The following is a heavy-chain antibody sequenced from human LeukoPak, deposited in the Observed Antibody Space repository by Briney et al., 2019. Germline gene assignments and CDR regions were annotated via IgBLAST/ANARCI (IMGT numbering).Heavy chain of an antibody. V-gene: IGHV4-59*08. Sequence: SETLSLTCTASGGSISSYYWSWIRQPPGKGLEWIGYIYYSGSTNYNPSLRSRVTISVDTSKNQFSLKLSSVTAEDTAVYYCARGGNYGDYDGYFDYWGQGTLVTVSS. J-gene: IGHJ4*02. CDR2: IYYSGST. CDR1: GGSISSYY. CDR3: ARGGNYGDYDGYFDY. D-gene: IGHD4-17*01.